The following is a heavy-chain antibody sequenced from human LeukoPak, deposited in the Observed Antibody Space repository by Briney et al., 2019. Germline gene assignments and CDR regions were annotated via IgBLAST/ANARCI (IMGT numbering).Heavy chain of an antibody. CDR2: INAGNGNT. Sequence: ASVKVSCMASGYTFTSYAMHWVRQAPGQRLEWMGWINAGNGNTKYSQKFQGRVTITRDTSASTAYMELSSLRSEDTAVYYCARAAVVVAAFDYWGQGTLVTVSS. CDR3: ARAAVVVAAFDY. D-gene: IGHD2-15*01. V-gene: IGHV1-3*01. CDR1: GYTFTSYA. J-gene: IGHJ4*02.